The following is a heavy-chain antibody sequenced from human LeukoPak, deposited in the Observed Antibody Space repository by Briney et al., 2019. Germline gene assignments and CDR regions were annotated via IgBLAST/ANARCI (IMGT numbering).Heavy chain of an antibody. J-gene: IGHJ6*03. CDR2: INTNTGNP. D-gene: IGHD3-16*01. CDR1: GYTFTSYA. V-gene: IGHV7-4-1*02. Sequence: ASVKVSCKASGYTFTSYAMNWVRQAPGQGLEWMGWINTNTGNPTYAQGFTGRFVFSLDTSVSTAYLQISSLKAEDTAVYYCARGMTTWDYYYYYYMDVWGKGTTVTVSS. CDR3: ARGMTTWDYYYYYYMDV.